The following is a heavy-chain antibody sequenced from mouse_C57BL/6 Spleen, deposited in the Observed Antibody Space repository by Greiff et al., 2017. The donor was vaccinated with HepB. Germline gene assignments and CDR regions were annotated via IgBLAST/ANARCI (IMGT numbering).Heavy chain of an antibody. CDR2: ISYDGSN. D-gene: IGHD4-1*01. J-gene: IGHJ4*01. CDR1: GYSITSGYY. CDR3: ARMGHYAMDY. V-gene: IGHV3-6*01. Sequence: DVQLQESGPGLVKPSQSLSLTCSVTGYSITSGYYWNWIRQFPGNKLEWMGYISYDGSNNYNPSLKNRISITRDTSKNQFFLKLNSVTTEDTATYYCARMGHYAMDYWGQGTSVTVSS.